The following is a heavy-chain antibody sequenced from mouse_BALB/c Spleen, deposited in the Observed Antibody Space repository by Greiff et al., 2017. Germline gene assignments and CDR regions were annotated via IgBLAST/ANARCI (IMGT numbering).Heavy chain of an antibody. Sequence: VQLKESGTVLARPGASVKMSCKASGYTFTSYWMHWVKQRPGQGLEWIGAIYPGNSDTSYNQKFKGKAKLTAVTSTSTAYMELSSLTNEDSAVYYCTRKYGNYVNYAMDYWGQGTSVTVSS. V-gene: IGHV1-5*01. CDR3: TRKYGNYVNYAMDY. CDR1: GYTFTSYW. J-gene: IGHJ4*01. D-gene: IGHD2-10*02. CDR2: IYPGNSDT.